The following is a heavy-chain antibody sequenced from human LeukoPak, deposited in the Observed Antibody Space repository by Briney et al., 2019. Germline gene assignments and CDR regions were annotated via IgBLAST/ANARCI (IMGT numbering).Heavy chain of an antibody. CDR2: IRSKTNAYAT. J-gene: IGHJ4*02. Sequence: GGSLRLSCAASGFTFSSYGMHWVRQASGKGLEWVGRIRSKTNAYATTYAASVKDRFTISRDDSTNTAYLQMNSLKTEDTAVYYCTRHVASGGSWIDYWGRGTLVTVSS. V-gene: IGHV3-73*01. CDR3: TRHVASGGSWIDY. D-gene: IGHD3-10*01. CDR1: GFTFSSYG.